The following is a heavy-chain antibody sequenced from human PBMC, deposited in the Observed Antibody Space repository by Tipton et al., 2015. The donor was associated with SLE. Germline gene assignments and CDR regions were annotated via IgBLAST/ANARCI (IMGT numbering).Heavy chain of an antibody. V-gene: IGHV4-38-2*02. CDR1: GYSIITGYY. Sequence: TLSLTCNISGYSIITGYYWGWIRQPPGKGLEWIGYIYSSGSTNYNPSLKSRVTISADTSNNQFSLKLSSVTAADTAVYYCARDKFGGPFDSWGQGTLVTVSS. CDR2: IYSSGST. J-gene: IGHJ4*02. D-gene: IGHD3-16*01. CDR3: ARDKFGGPFDS.